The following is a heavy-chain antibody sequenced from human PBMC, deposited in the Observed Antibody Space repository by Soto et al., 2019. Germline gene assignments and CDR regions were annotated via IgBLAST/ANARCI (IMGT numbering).Heavy chain of an antibody. CDR1: GGSISSYY. J-gene: IGHJ4*02. CDR2: IYYSGST. Sequence: SETLSLTCTVSGGSISSYYWSWIRQPPGKGLEWIGYIYYSGSTNYNPSLKSRVTISVDTSKNQFSLKLSSVTAADTAVYYCASTLRLYDYIWGSHSPYFDYWGQGTLVTVSS. D-gene: IGHD3-16*01. V-gene: IGHV4-59*08. CDR3: ASTLRLYDYIWGSHSPYFDY.